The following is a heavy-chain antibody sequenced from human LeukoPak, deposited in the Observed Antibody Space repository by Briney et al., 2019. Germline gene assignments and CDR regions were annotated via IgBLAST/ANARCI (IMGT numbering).Heavy chain of an antibody. V-gene: IGHV1-69*13. Sequence: SVKVSCKASGGTFSSYAISWVRQAPGQGLEWMGGIIPIFGTANYAQKFQGRVTITADESTSTAYMELSSLRSEDTAVYYCARPMTTVTTWPELYAFDIWGQGTMVTVSS. CDR2: IIPIFGTA. J-gene: IGHJ3*02. CDR1: GGTFSSYA. D-gene: IGHD4-17*01. CDR3: ARPMTTVTTWPELYAFDI.